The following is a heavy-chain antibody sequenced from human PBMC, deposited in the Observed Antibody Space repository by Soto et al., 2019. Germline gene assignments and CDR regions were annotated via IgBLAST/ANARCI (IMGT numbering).Heavy chain of an antibody. D-gene: IGHD6-13*01. CDR3: ARENHPLAAIPVRKLKTTWWFDP. J-gene: IGHJ5*02. Sequence: PSETLSLTSAVYSVSFSVYSWVWIPQPQGQELEGISDINHSGMIRYNTSLESRAYMSVDSYKNQFSLKLNSVTAADTAVYYCARENHPLAAIPVRKLKTTWWFDPWGQGTLVTVSS. CDR2: INHSGMI. CDR1: SVSFSVYS. V-gene: IGHV4-34*01.